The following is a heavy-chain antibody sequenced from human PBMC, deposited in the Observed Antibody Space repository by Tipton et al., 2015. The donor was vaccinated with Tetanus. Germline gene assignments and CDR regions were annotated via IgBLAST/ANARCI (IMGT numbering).Heavy chain of an antibody. Sequence: TLSLTCTVSGGSIRGGTFYWGWIRQPPGKGLEWIGRIYESGDTYYIPSLKSRVTISVDTSKNQFSLNLNSMAAADTGVYYCARHQSGYFTPFDYWGQGNLGTVSS. D-gene: IGHD3-3*01. V-gene: IGHV4-39*01. CDR2: IYESGDT. CDR3: ARHQSGYFTPFDY. CDR1: GGSIRGGTFY. J-gene: IGHJ4*01.